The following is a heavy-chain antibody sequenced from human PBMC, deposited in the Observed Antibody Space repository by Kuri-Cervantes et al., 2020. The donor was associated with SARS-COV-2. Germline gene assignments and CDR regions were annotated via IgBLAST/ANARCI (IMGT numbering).Heavy chain of an antibody. D-gene: IGHD1-26*01. Sequence: ASVKVSCKASGYTFTGYYMRWVRQAPGQGLEWMGWINPNSGGTNYAQKFQGRVTMTRDTSIITAYMELSRLRSDDTAVYYCARDRAGELLGFDYWGQGTLVTVSS. J-gene: IGHJ4*02. V-gene: IGHV1-2*02. CDR2: INPNSGGT. CDR1: GYTFTGYY. CDR3: ARDRAGELLGFDY.